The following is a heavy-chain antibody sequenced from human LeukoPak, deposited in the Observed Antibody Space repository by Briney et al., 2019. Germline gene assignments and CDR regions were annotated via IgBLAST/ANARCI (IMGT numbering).Heavy chain of an antibody. D-gene: IGHD3-3*01. CDR3: TAGRDYGEIFGVVKMAYYYYYMDV. V-gene: IGHV1-18*01. J-gene: IGHJ6*03. CDR2: ISAYNGNT. CDR1: GYTFTSYG. Sequence: ASVKVSCKASGYTFTSYGISWVRQAPGQGLEWMGWISAYNGNTNYAQKLQGRVAMTTDTSTSTAYMELSSLRSEDTAVYYCTAGRDYGEIFGVVKMAYYYYYMDVWGKGTTVTVSS.